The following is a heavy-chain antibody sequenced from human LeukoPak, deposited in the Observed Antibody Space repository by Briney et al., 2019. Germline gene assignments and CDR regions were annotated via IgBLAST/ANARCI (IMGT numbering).Heavy chain of an antibody. Sequence: GGSLRLSCAASGFTISTYGMSWVRQAPGKGLEWVSSISGGTTYYADSVKGRFTISRDNSKNTVSLQMNSLRAEDTAVYYCAKSAYHSGNYWGQGTLVTVSS. J-gene: IGHJ4*02. CDR3: AKSAYHSGNY. V-gene: IGHV3-23*01. CDR2: ISGGTT. D-gene: IGHD3-10*01. CDR1: GFTISTYG.